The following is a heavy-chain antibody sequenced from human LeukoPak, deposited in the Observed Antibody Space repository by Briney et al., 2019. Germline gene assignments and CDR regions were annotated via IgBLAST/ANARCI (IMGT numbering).Heavy chain of an antibody. J-gene: IGHJ5*02. CDR2: IYHSGST. V-gene: IGHV4-38-2*02. CDR1: GYSISSGYY. D-gene: IGHD3-10*02. Sequence: SETLSLTCTVSGYSISSGYYWGWIRQPPGKGLEWIGSIYHSGSTYYNPSLKSRVTISVDTSKNQFSLKLSSVTAADTAVYYCARARRSTFGLGNWSDPWGQGTLVTVSS. CDR3: ARARRSTFGLGNWSDP.